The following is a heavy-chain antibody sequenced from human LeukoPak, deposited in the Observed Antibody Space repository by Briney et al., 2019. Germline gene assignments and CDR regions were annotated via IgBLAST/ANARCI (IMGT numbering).Heavy chain of an antibody. J-gene: IGHJ4*02. D-gene: IGHD4-17*01. V-gene: IGHV1-46*01. CDR2: INPSGGST. CDR3: ASLMTTVTTEGDY. Sequence: GASVKVSCKASGYTFTSYYMHWVRQAPGQGLEWMGIINPSGGSTSYAQKFQGRVTMTRDMSTSTVYMELSSLRSEDTAVYYCASLMTTVTTEGDYWGQGTLVTVSS. CDR1: GYTFTSYY.